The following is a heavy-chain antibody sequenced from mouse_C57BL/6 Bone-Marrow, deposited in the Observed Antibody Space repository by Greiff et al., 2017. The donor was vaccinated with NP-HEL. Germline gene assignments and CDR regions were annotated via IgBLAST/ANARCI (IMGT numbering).Heavy chain of an antibody. CDR3: ARAGSNYVYAMDY. Sequence: VQLQQPGAELVKPGASVKLSRKASGYTFTSYWMHWVKQRPGQGLEWIGMIHPNSGSTNYNEKFKSKATLTVDKSSSTAYMQLSSLTSEDSAVYYCARAGSNYVYAMDYWGQGTSVTVSS. J-gene: IGHJ4*01. CDR2: IHPNSGST. CDR1: GYTFTSYW. V-gene: IGHV1-64*01. D-gene: IGHD2-5*01.